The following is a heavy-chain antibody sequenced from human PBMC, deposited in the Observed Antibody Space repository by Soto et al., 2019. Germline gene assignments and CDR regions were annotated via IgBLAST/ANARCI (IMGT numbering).Heavy chain of an antibody. CDR2: TYYRSKWYN. CDR1: GDSVSSNSAA. V-gene: IGHV6-1*01. Sequence: SQTLSLTCAISGDSVSSNSAAWNWIRQSPSRGLEWLGRTYYRSKWYNDYAVSVKSRITINPDTSKNQFYLQLNSVTPEDTAVYYCARGLFPRRGGYRDGMDVWGQGTTVTVSS. D-gene: IGHD6-25*01. J-gene: IGHJ6*02. CDR3: ARGLFPRRGGYRDGMDV.